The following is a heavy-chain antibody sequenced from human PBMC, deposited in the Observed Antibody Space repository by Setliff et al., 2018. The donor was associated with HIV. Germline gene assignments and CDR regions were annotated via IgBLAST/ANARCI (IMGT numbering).Heavy chain of an antibody. J-gene: IGHJ4*02. CDR1: GYSISSGYY. D-gene: IGHD4-17*01. CDR2: FYYSGRT. V-gene: IGHV4-38-2*02. Sequence: SETLSLTCGVSGYSISSGYYWGWIRQPPGKGLEWIGSFYYSGRTYYSPSLRSRVTISIDTSNNQISLRLSSVTAADTAMYYCVRDDYGYNGKGFDYWGPGTLVTVSS. CDR3: VRDDYGYNGKGFDY.